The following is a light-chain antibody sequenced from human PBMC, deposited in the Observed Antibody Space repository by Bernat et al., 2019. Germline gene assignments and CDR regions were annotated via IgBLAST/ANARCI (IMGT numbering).Light chain of an antibody. J-gene: IGLJ3*02. CDR2: LNSDGIH. Sequence: QFVLTQSPSASASLGASVKLTCTLSSGHSSYAIAWHQQQPEKGPRYLMKLNSDGIHSKGDGIPDRFSGSSSGAERYLTISSLQSEDEADYYCQTWGSGIPVFGGGTKLTVL. CDR1: SGHSSYA. V-gene: IGLV4-69*01. CDR3: QTWGSGIPV.